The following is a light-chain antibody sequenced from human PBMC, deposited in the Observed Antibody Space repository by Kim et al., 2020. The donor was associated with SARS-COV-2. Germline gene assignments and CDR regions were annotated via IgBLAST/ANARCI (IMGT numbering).Light chain of an antibody. CDR2: GAC. V-gene: IGKV3-15*01. J-gene: IGKJ1*01. Sequence: SVSPGERAPPSSRARQSVSSTLAWYSKKPGQAPRLLIYGACTRATGIPARFSGGGSGSEFTLTISSLQSEDFAVYYCQQYNDWPTFGQGTKVDIK. CDR1: QSVSST. CDR3: QQYNDWPT.